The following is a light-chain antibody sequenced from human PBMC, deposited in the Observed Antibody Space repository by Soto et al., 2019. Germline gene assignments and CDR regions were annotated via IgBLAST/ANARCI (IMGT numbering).Light chain of an antibody. CDR2: DVS. Sequence: QSALTQPASVSGSPGQSITISCTGTSSDVGGYNYVSWYQQHPDKAPKLMIYDVSNRPSGVSTRFSGAKSGNTASLTISGLHAEDEADYYCSSYTSSSTVVFGGGTQLTVL. J-gene: IGLJ2*01. CDR1: SSDVGGYNY. V-gene: IGLV2-14*01. CDR3: SSYTSSSTVV.